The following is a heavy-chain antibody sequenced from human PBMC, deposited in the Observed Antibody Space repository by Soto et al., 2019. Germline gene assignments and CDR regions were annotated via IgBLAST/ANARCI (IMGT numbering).Heavy chain of an antibody. J-gene: IGHJ5*02. D-gene: IGHD4-17*01. V-gene: IGHV4-39*01. CDR2: IYYSGST. Sequence: PSETLSLTCTVSGGSISSSSYYWGWIRQPPGKGLEWIGSIYYSGSTYYNPSLKSRVTISVDTSKNQFSLKLSSVTAADTAVYYCARQRLRSNNWFDPWRQGTLVTVSS. CDR3: ARQRLRSNNWFDP. CDR1: GGSISSSSYY.